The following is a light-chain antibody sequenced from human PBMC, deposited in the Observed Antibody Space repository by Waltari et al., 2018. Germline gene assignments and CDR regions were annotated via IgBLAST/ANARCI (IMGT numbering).Light chain of an antibody. J-gene: IGKJ5*01. CDR1: QSVSTS. CDR2: DLS. Sequence: EIVLTQSPATLSLSPGERATLSCRASQSVSTSLDWYQQKPGQAPRLLIYDLSSRATDIPARFSGSGSGTDFTLTISSLEPEDFAVYYCQQRSNWPSITFGQGTRLEIK. V-gene: IGKV3-11*01. CDR3: QQRSNWPSIT.